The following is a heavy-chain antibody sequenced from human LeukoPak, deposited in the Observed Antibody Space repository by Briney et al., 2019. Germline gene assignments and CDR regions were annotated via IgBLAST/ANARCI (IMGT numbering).Heavy chain of an antibody. Sequence: PGGSLRLSCAASGFNLNTYWMHWVRQTPGKGLVWVARISSDGTSTDYADFVEGRFTISRDNAKNTLYLQMNSLRVDDTAVYYCARVTLIREGFDLWGQGTLVTVSS. J-gene: IGHJ4*02. CDR3: ARVTLIREGFDL. CDR1: GFNLNTYW. CDR2: ISSDGTST. V-gene: IGHV3-74*01. D-gene: IGHD3-10*01.